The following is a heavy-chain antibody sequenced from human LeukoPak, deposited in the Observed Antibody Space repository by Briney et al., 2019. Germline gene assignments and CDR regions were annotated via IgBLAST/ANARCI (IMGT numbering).Heavy chain of an antibody. J-gene: IGHJ4*02. CDR1: GGTFSSYA. Sequence: ASVKVSCKASGGTFSSYAISWVRQAPGQGLEWMGRIIPILGIANYAQKFQGRVTMTTDTSTSTAYMELRSLRSDDTAVYYCARDLWGSFNPSDYWGQGTLVTVSS. CDR2: IIPILGIA. D-gene: IGHD3-16*01. CDR3: ARDLWGSFNPSDY. V-gene: IGHV1-69*04.